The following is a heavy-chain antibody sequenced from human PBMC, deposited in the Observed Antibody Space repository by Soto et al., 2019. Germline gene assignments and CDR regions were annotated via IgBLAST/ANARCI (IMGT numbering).Heavy chain of an antibody. J-gene: IGHJ5*02. CDR1: GYTVTSYY. D-gene: IGHD6-19*01. CDR2: VNPSGCRT. V-gene: IGHV1-46*01. CDR3: ARSTIAVAGYWFDP. Sequence: SVKVSCKASGYTVTSYYMYWVLQAPEQGIEGTGIVNPSGCRTSYAQKFQGRVTMTRDTATSTVYMELRSMRSADTAVYYCARSTIAVAGYWFDPWGQGTMVTVSS.